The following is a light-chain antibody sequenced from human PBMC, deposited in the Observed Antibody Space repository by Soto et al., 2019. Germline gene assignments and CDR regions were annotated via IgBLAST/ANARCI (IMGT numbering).Light chain of an antibody. CDR1: QTISSN. CDR3: QHYNEWPT. Sequence: EIVMTQSPATLSVSPGERVTLSCRASQTISSNLAWYQQKPGQAPRLLIFGASTRAADIPDRFTGSGFGTEFTLTISSLQSGDCAVYFCQHYNEWPTFGQGTRVEVK. V-gene: IGKV3-15*01. J-gene: IGKJ1*01. CDR2: GAS.